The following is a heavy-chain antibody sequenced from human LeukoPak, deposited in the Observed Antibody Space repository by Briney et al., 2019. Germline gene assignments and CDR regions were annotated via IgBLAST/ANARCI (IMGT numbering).Heavy chain of an antibody. Sequence: PGGSLRLSCAASGFTFSDYYMSWLRQAPGKGLEWVPYISSSGSTIYYADSVKGRFTISRDNAKNSLYLQMNSLRAEDTAVYYCARDRYYYDSSGYYSFEYWGQGTLVTVSS. J-gene: IGHJ4*02. CDR2: ISSSGSTI. V-gene: IGHV3-11*01. CDR3: ARDRYYYDSSGYYSFEY. D-gene: IGHD3-22*01. CDR1: GFTFSDYY.